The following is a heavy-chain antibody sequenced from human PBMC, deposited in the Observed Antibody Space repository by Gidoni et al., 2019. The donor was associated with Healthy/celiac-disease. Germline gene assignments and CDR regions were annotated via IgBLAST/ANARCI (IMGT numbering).Heavy chain of an antibody. CDR1: GYTLISLS. J-gene: IGHJ6*02. D-gene: IGHD3-3*01. CDR3: ATESPPRGVTIFGVVTVRPYGMDV. CDR2: FEPEDGEA. Sequence: QVQLVQSGAEVKKPGASVTVSCKVSGYTLISLSMHWVRQAPGKGLEWMGGFEPEDGEAIYAQKLQGRVTMTEDTSTDTAYMELSRLRSEDTAVYYCATESPPRGVTIFGVVTVRPYGMDVWGQGTTVTVSS. V-gene: IGHV1-24*01.